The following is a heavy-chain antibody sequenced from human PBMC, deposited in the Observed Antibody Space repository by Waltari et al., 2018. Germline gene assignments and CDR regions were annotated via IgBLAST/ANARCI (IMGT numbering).Heavy chain of an antibody. CDR3: ARGSNGAFDY. J-gene: IGHJ4*02. CDR2: IKGDGGEK. CDR1: GFTLNSYW. D-gene: IGHD3-10*01. V-gene: IGHV3-7*04. Sequence: EVQLVESGGSLVQPGGSLRLSCAASGFTLNSYWIYWIRQAPGKGLEWVADIKGDGGEKYYVDSVKGRFTISRDNAKNSLYLEMNSLRAEDTAVYFCARGSNGAFDYWGQGTLVTVSS.